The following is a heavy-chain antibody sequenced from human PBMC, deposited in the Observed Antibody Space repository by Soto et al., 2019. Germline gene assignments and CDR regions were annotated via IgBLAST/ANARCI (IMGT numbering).Heavy chain of an antibody. Sequence: QVQLQESGPGLVKPSQILSLTCTVSGGSISDPDYYWSWIRQPPGKGLEWIGTIFYNGETSYNPSLKSRLSMSVDTSKNQFSLSLSSVTASDTAVYFCVREGRLQSLDYWGQGTLVTVSS. CDR1: GGSISDPDYY. CDR2: IFYNGET. V-gene: IGHV4-30-4*01. D-gene: IGHD4-4*01. CDR3: VREGRLQSLDY. J-gene: IGHJ4*02.